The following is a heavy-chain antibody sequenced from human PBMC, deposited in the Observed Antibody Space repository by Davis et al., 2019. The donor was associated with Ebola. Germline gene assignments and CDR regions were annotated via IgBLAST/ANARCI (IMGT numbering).Heavy chain of an antibody. CDR3: ASLVLTDVWGMDV. J-gene: IGHJ6*02. CDR2: ISYDGSNK. V-gene: IGHV3-30-3*01. Sequence: GGSLRLSCPASGFTFSSYAMHWVRQAPGKGLEWVAVISYDGSNKYYADSVKGRFTISRDNSKNTLYLQMNSLRAEDTAVYYCASLVLTDVWGMDVWGQGTTVTVSS. CDR1: GFTFSSYA. D-gene: IGHD3-9*01.